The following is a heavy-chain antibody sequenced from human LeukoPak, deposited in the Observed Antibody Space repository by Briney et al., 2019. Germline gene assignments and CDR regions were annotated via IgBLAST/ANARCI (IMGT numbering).Heavy chain of an antibody. J-gene: IGHJ5*02. D-gene: IGHD6-13*01. Sequence: PGGSLRLSCAASGFTFSDYYMSWIRQAPGKGLEWVSYISSSGNTKYYADSVKGRFTISRDNAKNSLSLQMNSLRAGDTAVYYCARAYSSSWYYNWFDPWGQGTLVTVSS. V-gene: IGHV3-11*04. CDR3: ARAYSSSWYYNWFDP. CDR2: ISSSGNTK. CDR1: GFTFSDYY.